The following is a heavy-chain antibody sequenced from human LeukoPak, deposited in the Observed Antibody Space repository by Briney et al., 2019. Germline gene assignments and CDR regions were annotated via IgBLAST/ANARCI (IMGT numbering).Heavy chain of an antibody. CDR3: ARQMAYSSSTHDY. J-gene: IGHJ4*02. CDR2: INPSGGST. D-gene: IGHD6-13*01. V-gene: IGHV1-46*01. Sequence: ASVKVSCKASGYTFTSYYMHWVRQAPGQGLEWMGIINPSGGSTSYAQKLQGRVTMTTDTSTSTAYMELRSLRSDDTAVYYCARQMAYSSSTHDYWGQGTLVTVSS. CDR1: GYTFTSYY.